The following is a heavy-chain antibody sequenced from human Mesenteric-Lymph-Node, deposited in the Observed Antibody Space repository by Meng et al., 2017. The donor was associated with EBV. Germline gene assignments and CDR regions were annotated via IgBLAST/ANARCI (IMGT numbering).Heavy chain of an antibody. D-gene: IGHD2-2*01. CDR1: GYTFTNYN. J-gene: IGHJ4*02. V-gene: IGHV1-3*04. CDR2: INTGIGNT. CDR3: ARDGPDVVVPGGLDY. Sequence: QVQRVQSGSEVKKPVASVKVSCKASGYTFTNYNVHWVRQAPGQRLEWMGRINTGIGNTKYSQRFQGRVTITSDTSASTAYMELSSLRSEDTAIYYCARDGPDVVVPGGLDYWGQGTLVTVSS.